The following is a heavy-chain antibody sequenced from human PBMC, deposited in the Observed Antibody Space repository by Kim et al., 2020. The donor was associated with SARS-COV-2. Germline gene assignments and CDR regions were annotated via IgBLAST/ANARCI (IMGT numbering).Heavy chain of an antibody. CDR2: IIPIFGTA. D-gene: IGHD1-26*01. V-gene: IGHV1-69*13. J-gene: IGHJ4*02. CDR1: GGTFSSYA. Sequence: SVKVSCKASGGTFSSYAISWVRQAPGQGLEWMGGIIPIFGTANYAQKFQGRVTITADESTSTAYMELSSLRSEDTAVYYCATGIVGATENDYWGQGTLVTVSS. CDR3: ATGIVGATENDY.